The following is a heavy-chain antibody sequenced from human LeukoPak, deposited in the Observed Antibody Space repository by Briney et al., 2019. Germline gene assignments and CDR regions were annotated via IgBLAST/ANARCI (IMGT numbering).Heavy chain of an antibody. V-gene: IGHV4-59*01. CDR2: IYYSGST. CDR3: ARVAWTLSGLYYYYGMDV. Sequence: SETLSLTCTVSGGSISSYYWSWIRQPPGKVLEWIGYIYYSGSTNYNPSLKSRVTISVDTSKNQFSLKLSSVTAADTAVYYCARVAWTLSGLYYYYGMDVWGQGTTVTVSS. D-gene: IGHD6-25*01. J-gene: IGHJ6*02. CDR1: GGSISSYY.